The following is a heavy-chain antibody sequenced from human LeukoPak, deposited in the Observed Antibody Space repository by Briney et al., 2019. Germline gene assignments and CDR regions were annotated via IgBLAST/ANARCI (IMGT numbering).Heavy chain of an antibody. V-gene: IGHV4-61*02. Sequence: PSETLSLTCTVSGGSISSGSYYWSWIRQPAGKGLEWIGRIYTSGSTNYNPSLKSRVTISVDTSKNQFSLKLSSVTAADTAMYYCARELDDSSGYYDYWGQGTLVTVSS. J-gene: IGHJ4*02. CDR3: ARELDDSSGYYDY. CDR2: IYTSGST. CDR1: GGSISSGSYY. D-gene: IGHD3-22*01.